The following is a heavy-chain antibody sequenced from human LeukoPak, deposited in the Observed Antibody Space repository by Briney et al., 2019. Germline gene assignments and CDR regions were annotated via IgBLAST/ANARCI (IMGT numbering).Heavy chain of an antibody. CDR1: GFTFSRYE. J-gene: IGHJ4*02. CDR3: ARDPRGPDY. Sequence: GGSLRLSCAVSGFTFSRYEMSWVRQAPGKGLEWISYISPSGSTMYYVDSVKGRFIISRDNAKDSPYLQMNSLRVEDTAVYYCARDPRGPDYWGQGTLVTVSS. CDR2: ISPSGSTM. V-gene: IGHV3-48*03.